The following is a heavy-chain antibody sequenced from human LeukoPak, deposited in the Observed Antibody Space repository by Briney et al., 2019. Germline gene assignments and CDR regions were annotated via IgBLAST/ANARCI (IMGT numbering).Heavy chain of an antibody. CDR3: ARTPAAAGSNYYYYGMDV. D-gene: IGHD6-13*01. CDR2: IYYSGST. J-gene: IGHJ6*02. V-gene: IGHV4-59*08. Sequence: PSETLSLTCTVSGGSISSYYWSWIRQPPGKGLEWIGYIYYSGSTNYNPSLKSRVTISVDTSKNQFSLRLSSVTAADTAVYYCARTPAAAGSNYYYYGMDVWGQGTTVTVSS. CDR1: GGSISSYY.